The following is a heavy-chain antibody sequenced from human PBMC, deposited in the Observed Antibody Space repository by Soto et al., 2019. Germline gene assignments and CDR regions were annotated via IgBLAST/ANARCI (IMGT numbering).Heavy chain of an antibody. CDR2: LSWDVGST. V-gene: IGHV3-43D*03. Sequence: GGSLRLSCAASGFTFDDYAMHWVRQAPGKGLEWVSLLSWDVGSTYYAYSVKGRFTISRDNSENSLYLQMNSLRAEVTALYYCAKDGPPQYDYGSESYPCYFDYWGQGTLVFVSS. D-gene: IGHD3-10*01. CDR3: AKDGPPQYDYGSESYPCYFDY. CDR1: GFTFDDYA. J-gene: IGHJ4*02.